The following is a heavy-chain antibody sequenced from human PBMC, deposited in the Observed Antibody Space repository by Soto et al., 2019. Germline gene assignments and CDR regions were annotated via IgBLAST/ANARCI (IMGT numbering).Heavy chain of an antibody. CDR1: GFTFSSYS. D-gene: IGHD2-2*01. V-gene: IGHV3-21*01. Sequence: GGSLRLSCAASGFTFSSYSMNWVRQAPGKGLEWVSSISSSSSYIYYADSVKGRFTISRDNAKNSLYLQMNSLRAEETAVYYCARGHPPVVVPAARVYFDYWGQGTLVTVSS. CDR3: ARGHPPVVVPAARVYFDY. J-gene: IGHJ4*02. CDR2: ISSSSSYI.